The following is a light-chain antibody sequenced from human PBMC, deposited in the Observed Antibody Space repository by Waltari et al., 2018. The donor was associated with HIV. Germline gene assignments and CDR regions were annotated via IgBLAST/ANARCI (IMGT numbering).Light chain of an antibody. J-gene: IGLJ2*01. V-gene: IGLV2-11*01. Sequence: QSALTQPRSVSGSPGQSVTISCTRTGSDGGNFNFVSWYQHLPAKAPKLLIYDVTKRPSGVPDRFSGSKSGDTASLTISGLQAEDEADYYCCTYAAKYVLFGGGTNLTVL. CDR3: CTYAAKYVL. CDR1: GSDGGNFNF. CDR2: DVT.